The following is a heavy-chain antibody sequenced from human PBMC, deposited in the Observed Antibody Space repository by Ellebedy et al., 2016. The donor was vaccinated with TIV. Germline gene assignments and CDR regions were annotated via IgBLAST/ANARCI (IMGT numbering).Heavy chain of an antibody. J-gene: IGHJ5*02. D-gene: IGHD7-27*01. V-gene: IGHV4-34*10. CDR2: INHSCST. CDR3: AGAYLGDPHWFDP. Sequence: MPSETLSLTCGVYGVTVSGYYLSWIRQAPGKGLEWLAHINHSCSTNYNPSVKSRITISVDKHRKQFYLQLSSVTAADTAIYCCAGAYLGDPHWFDPWGQGIPVIVSS. CDR1: GVTVSGYY.